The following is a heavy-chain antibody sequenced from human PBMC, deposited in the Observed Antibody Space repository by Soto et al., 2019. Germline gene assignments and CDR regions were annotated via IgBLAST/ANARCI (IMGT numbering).Heavy chain of an antibody. V-gene: IGHV3-23*01. CDR3: AKVRVGIDVDFDF. CDR1: GFTFSNSA. Sequence: LRLSCAASGFTFSNSAMTWVRQAPAKGLEWVSTIRDSDSGGSTFYADSVKGRFTISRDDSKNTLYLQMSSLRAEDTAMYYCAKVRVGIDVDFDFWGQGARVTVSS. J-gene: IGHJ4*02. D-gene: IGHD2-21*01. CDR2: IRDSDSGGST.